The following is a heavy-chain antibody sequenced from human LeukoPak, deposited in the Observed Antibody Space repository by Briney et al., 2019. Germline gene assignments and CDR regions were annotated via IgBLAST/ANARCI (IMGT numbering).Heavy chain of an antibody. D-gene: IGHD2-2*02. CDR3: ARTLPGYCSSTSCYNFDY. J-gene: IGHJ4*02. CDR1: GGSISSGDYY. CDR2: IYYSGST. Sequence: PSQTLSLTCTVSGGSISSGDYYWSWIRQPPGKGLEWIGYIYYSGSTYYNPSLKSRVTISVDTSKNQFSLKLSSVTAADTAVYYCARTLPGYCSSTSCYNFDYWGQGTLVTVSS. V-gene: IGHV4-30-4*08.